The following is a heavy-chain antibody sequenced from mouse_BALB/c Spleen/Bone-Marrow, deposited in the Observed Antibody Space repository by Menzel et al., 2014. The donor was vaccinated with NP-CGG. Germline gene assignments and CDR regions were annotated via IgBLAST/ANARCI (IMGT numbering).Heavy chain of an antibody. D-gene: IGHD3-3*01. Sequence: EVKVVESGAELVKPGASVKLSCTASGFNIKDTYMHWVKQRPEQGLEWIGRIDPANGNTKCDPKFQGKATITADTSSNTAYLQLSSLTSEDTAVYYCAGDGAYWGQGTLVTVSA. V-gene: IGHV14-3*02. CDR2: IDPANGNT. CDR3: AGDGAY. J-gene: IGHJ3*01. CDR1: GFNIKDTY.